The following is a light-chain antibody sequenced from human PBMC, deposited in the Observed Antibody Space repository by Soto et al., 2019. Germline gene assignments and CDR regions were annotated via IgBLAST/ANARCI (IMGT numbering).Light chain of an antibody. CDR3: SSYAGSNTPYV. J-gene: IGLJ1*01. CDR1: SSDVGGYNY. Sequence: QSALTQPPSASGSPGQSVTISCTGTSSDVGGYNYVSWYQQHPGKAPKLLIYEVIKRPSGVPDRFSASRSGNTASLTVSGLQAEDEADYYCSSYAGSNTPYVFETGTKVPV. CDR2: EVI. V-gene: IGLV2-8*01.